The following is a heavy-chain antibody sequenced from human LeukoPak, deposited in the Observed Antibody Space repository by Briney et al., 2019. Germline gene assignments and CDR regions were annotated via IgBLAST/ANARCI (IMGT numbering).Heavy chain of an antibody. CDR3: VSGDTGPSEY. D-gene: IGHD5-18*01. V-gene: IGHV3-7*01. J-gene: IGHJ4*02. CDR1: RFTFSRYW. Sequence: GGSLRLSCAASRFTFSRYWMSWVRQAPGKGLEWVANIQRDGSEKNYLDSVKGRFTISKDNAKNSVYLQMNSLRAEDTGVYYCVSGDTGPSEYWGQGTLVTVSS. CDR2: IQRDGSEK.